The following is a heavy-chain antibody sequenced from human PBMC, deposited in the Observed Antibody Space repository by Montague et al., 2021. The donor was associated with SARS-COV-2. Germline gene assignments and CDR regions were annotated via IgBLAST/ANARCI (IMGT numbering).Heavy chain of an antibody. CDR1: SGSFSDFY. CDR3: ARGQVTISGVLIFVPAAGHLDC. D-gene: IGHD3-3*01. J-gene: IGHJ3*01. Sequence: SETLSLTCAVYSGSFSDFYWTWIRQSPGKGLEWIGEINRTGSATYNPSLKGRVTLSRDTSKNQFSLKLQSVTPADTGVYYCARGQVTISGVLIFVPAAGHLDCWGQGTSVTVSS. CDR2: INRTGSA. V-gene: IGHV4-34*01.